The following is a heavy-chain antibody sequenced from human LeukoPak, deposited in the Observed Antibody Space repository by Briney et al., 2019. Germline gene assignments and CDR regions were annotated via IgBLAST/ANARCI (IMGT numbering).Heavy chain of an antibody. D-gene: IGHD6-19*01. J-gene: IGHJ6*02. V-gene: IGHV4-34*01. CDR3: ARGYPRIAVADVYYYYGMDV. Sequence: SETLSLTCAVYGGSFSGYYWSWIRQPPGKGLEWIGEINHSGSTNYNPSLKSRVTISVDTSKNQFSLKLSSVTAADTAVYYCARGYPRIAVADVYYYYGMDVWGQGTTVTVSS. CDR2: INHSGST. CDR1: GGSFSGYY.